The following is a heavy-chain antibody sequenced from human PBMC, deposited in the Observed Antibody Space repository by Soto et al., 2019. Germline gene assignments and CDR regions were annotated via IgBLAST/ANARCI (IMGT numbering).Heavy chain of an antibody. CDR1: GFTFSSYS. CDR3: ARDRATVTTLTYYYYYMDV. CDR2: ISSSSTI. J-gene: IGHJ6*03. D-gene: IGHD4-17*01. V-gene: IGHV3-48*01. Sequence: GGSLRLSCAASGFTFSSYSMNWVRQAPGKGLEWVSYISSSSTIYYADSVKGRFTISRDNAKNSLYLQMNSLRAEDTAVYYCARDRATVTTLTYYYYYMDVWGKGTTVTVSS.